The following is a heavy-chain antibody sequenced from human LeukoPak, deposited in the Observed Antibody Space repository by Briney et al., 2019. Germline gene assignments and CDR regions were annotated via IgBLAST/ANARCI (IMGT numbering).Heavy chain of an antibody. CDR1: GFTFRSFW. D-gene: IGHD6-19*01. J-gene: IGHJ4*02. Sequence: PGGSLRLSCSASGFTFRSFWMTWVRQAPGKGLELVANIKEDGSDANYVDAVKGRFTISRDNAKNSLYLQMNSLRAEDTAVYYCARPGIAVAGEFFDYWGQGTLVTVSS. V-gene: IGHV3-7*02. CDR2: IKEDGSDA. CDR3: ARPGIAVAGEFFDY.